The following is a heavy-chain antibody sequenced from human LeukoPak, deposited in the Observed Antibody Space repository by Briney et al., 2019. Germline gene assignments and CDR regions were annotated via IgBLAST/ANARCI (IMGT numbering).Heavy chain of an antibody. CDR1: GFTFSSYA. D-gene: IGHD5-24*01. J-gene: IGHJ4*02. V-gene: IGHV3-30*04. Sequence: GRSLRLSCAASGFTFSSYAMHWVRQAPGKGLEWVAVISYDGSNKYYADSVKGRFTISRDNSKNTLYLQMNSLRAEDTAVYYCARDISPDGYNTVLDYWGQGTLVTVYS. CDR2: ISYDGSNK. CDR3: ARDISPDGYNTVLDY.